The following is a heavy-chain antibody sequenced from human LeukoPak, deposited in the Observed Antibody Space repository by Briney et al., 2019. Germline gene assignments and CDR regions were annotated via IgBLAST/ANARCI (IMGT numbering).Heavy chain of an antibody. CDR3: ARVRYGELDV. Sequence: PGGSLRLSCAASGFTFSSYAMSWVRQAPGKGLEWVSSMSGSGGSTYYADSVKGRFTIYKDDSKNTLYLQMNSLRAEDTAVYYCARVRYGELDVWGQGTTVTVSS. CDR1: GFTFSSYA. J-gene: IGHJ6*02. V-gene: IGHV3-23*01. CDR2: MSGSGGST. D-gene: IGHD4-17*01.